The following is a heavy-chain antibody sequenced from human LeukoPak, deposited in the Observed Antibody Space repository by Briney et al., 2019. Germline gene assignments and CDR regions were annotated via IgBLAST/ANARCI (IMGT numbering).Heavy chain of an antibody. Sequence: GGSLRLSCAASGFTFSSYWMSWVRQAPGKGLEWVANIKQDGSEKYYVDSVKGRFTISRDNAKNSLYLQMNSLRVEDTAIYYCARDLSHDSSWNINSWGQGTLVTVSS. J-gene: IGHJ5*02. CDR1: GFTFSSYW. V-gene: IGHV3-7*03. CDR2: IKQDGSEK. CDR3: ARDLSHDSSWNINS. D-gene: IGHD6-13*01.